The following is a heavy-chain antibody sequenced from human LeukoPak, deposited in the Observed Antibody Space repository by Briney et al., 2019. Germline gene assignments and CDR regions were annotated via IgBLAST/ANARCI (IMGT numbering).Heavy chain of an antibody. D-gene: IGHD5-12*01. J-gene: IGHJ4*02. CDR2: IYYSGST. V-gene: IGHV4-31*03. CDR1: GGSISSGGYY. Sequence: SETLSLTCTVSGGSISSGGYYWSWIRQHPGKGLEWIGYIYYSGSTYYNPSLKSRVTISVDTSKNQFSLKLSSVTAADTAVYYCAGGTRKVRGYSGYDYDYWGQGTLVTVSS. CDR3: AGGTRKVRGYSGYDYDY.